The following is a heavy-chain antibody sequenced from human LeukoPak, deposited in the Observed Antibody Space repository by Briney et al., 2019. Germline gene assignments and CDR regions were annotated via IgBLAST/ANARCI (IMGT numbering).Heavy chain of an antibody. Sequence: GGSLRLSCAASGFTFSSYAMSWVRQAPGKGLEWVSAISGSGGSTYYADSVKGRFTISRDKSKNTLYLQMNSLRAEDTAVYYCAPRPSGSYYGPDYWGQGTLVTVSS. D-gene: IGHD1-26*01. J-gene: IGHJ4*02. CDR3: APRPSGSYYGPDY. CDR2: ISGSGGST. CDR1: GFTFSSYA. V-gene: IGHV3-23*01.